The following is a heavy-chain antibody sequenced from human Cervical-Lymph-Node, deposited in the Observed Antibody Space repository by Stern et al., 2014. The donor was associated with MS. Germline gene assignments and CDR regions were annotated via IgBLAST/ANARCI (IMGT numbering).Heavy chain of an antibody. J-gene: IGHJ3*01. V-gene: IGHV4-28*05. CDR3: ARAMKGSAFDL. CDR2: IYYTGGI. D-gene: IGHD3-10*01. CDR1: GDSLSNDNW. Sequence: QLQLQESGPGLVKPSDTLSLTCAVSGDSLSNDNWWGWIRQPPGKGLEWIGYIYYTGGIFYNPSLKSRVTLSMDTSKTHFSLKLTSVTAVDTAVYYCARAMKGSAFDLWGQGTIVTVSS.